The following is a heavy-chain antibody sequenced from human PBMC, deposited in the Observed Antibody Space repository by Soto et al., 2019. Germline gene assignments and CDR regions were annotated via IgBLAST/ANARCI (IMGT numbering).Heavy chain of an antibody. CDR2: ISYDGSNK. V-gene: IGHV3-30-3*01. D-gene: IGHD3-22*01. CDR3: ARGYDSSGCGHDY. CDR1: GFTFSSYA. J-gene: IGHJ4*02. Sequence: QVQLVESGGGVVQPGRTLRLSCAAPGFTFSSYAMHWVRQAPGKGLEWVAVISYDGSNKYYADSVKGRFTISRDNSKNTLYLQMNSLRAEDTAVYYCARGYDSSGCGHDYWGQGTLVTVSS.